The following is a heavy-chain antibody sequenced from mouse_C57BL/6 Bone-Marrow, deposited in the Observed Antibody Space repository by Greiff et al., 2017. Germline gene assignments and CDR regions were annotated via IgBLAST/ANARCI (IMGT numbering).Heavy chain of an antibody. J-gene: IGHJ4*01. V-gene: IGHV14-4*01. D-gene: IGHD2-12*01. CDR2: IDPENGDT. CDR1: GFNIKDDY. Sequence: EVKLQESGAELVRPGASVKLSCTASGFNIKDDYMHWVKQRPEQGLEWIGWIDPENGDTEYASKFQGKATITADTSSNTAYLQLSSLTSEDTAVYYCTRYSNYPYAMDYWGQGTSVTVSS. CDR3: TRYSNYPYAMDY.